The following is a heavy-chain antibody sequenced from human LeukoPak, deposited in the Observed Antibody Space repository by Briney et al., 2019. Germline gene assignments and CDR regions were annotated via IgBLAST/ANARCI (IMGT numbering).Heavy chain of an antibody. V-gene: IGHV4-59*01. Sequence: PSETLSLTCTVSGGSISSYYWSWIRQPPGKGLEWIGYIYYSGSTNYNPSLKSRVTIPLDTSKNHFSLKLSSVTAADTAIYYCARVAGAFDIWGQGTMVTVSS. CDR3: ARVAGAFDI. D-gene: IGHD6-25*01. CDR2: IYYSGST. CDR1: GGSISSYY. J-gene: IGHJ3*02.